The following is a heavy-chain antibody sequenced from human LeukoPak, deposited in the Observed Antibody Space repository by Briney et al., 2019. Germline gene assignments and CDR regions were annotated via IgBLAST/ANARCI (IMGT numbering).Heavy chain of an antibody. CDR1: DGAISRGEYY. Sequence: PSETLSLTCDVSDGAISRGEYYWSRRRQPPGKGLEWIAYMYYSGSTYYNPSLKSRVTMSADTSKNQFSLKLSSVTAADTAVYYCARPYYYDSRIDPWGQGTLVTVSS. CDR3: ARPYYYDSRIDP. V-gene: IGHV4-30-4*01. J-gene: IGHJ5*02. D-gene: IGHD3-22*01. CDR2: MYYSGST.